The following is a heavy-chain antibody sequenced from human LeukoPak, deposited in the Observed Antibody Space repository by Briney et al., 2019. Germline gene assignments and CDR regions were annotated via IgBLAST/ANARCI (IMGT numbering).Heavy chain of an antibody. CDR3: AREDYYDILDS. CDR2: IWYDGSNK. J-gene: IGHJ4*02. CDR1: GFTFSSYG. V-gene: IGHV3-33*01. Sequence: GGSLRLSCAASGFTFSSYGLHWVRQAPGKGLEWVAVIWYDGSNKYYADSVKGRFTISRDNSKNTLYLQINSLRAEDTAVYYCAREDYYDILDSWGQGTLVTVSS. D-gene: IGHD3-9*01.